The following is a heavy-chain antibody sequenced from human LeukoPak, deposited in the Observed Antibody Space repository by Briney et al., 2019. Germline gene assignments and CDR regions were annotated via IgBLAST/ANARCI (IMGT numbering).Heavy chain of an antibody. D-gene: IGHD3-22*01. J-gene: IGHJ5*02. CDR1: GGSISSGDYY. V-gene: IGHV4-30-4*01. CDR2: IYYSGST. CDR3: ARESLYYYDSSGYWKGLDP. Sequence: SETLSLTCTVSGGSISSGDYYWSWIRQPPGKGLEWIGYIYYSGSTYYNPSLKSRVTISVDTSKNQFSLKLSSVTAADTAVYYCARESLYYYDSSGYWKGLDPWGQGTLVTVSS.